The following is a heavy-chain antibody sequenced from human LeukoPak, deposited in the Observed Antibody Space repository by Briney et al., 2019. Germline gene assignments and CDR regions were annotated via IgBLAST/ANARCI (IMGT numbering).Heavy chain of an antibody. J-gene: IGHJ4*02. CDR3: ARQTYYYDSSPDY. D-gene: IGHD3-22*01. Sequence: GGSLRLSCVASGFTFTKCAMSWIRQAPGKGLEWVAIITATGDTAYYADSVKGRFTISRDNSKNSLYLQMNSLRAEDTAVYYCARQTYYYDSSPDYWGQGTLVTVSS. CDR2: ITATGDTA. V-gene: IGHV3-23*01. CDR1: GFTFTKCA.